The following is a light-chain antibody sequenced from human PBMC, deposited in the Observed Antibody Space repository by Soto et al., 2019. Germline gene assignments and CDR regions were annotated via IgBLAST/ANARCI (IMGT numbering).Light chain of an antibody. J-gene: IGKJ1*01. CDR2: GAS. CDR1: QSVSSN. V-gene: IGKV3-15*01. Sequence: EIVMTQSPATLSVSPGERATLSCRASQSVSSNLAWYQQKPGQAPRLLIYGASTRATGIPATFSGSGSGTEFTLTISSLQSEDFAVYYCQPYKNWPRGTFGKGTKVEIK. CDR3: QPYKNWPRGT.